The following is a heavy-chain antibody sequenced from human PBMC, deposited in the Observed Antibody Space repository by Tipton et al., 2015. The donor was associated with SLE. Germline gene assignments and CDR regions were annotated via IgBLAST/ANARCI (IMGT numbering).Heavy chain of an antibody. CDR1: GYSFTSYW. CDR3: ARRSTISHSFYVKDV. D-gene: IGHD4/OR15-4a*01. CDR2: IYPGDSDT. V-gene: IGHV5-51*03. Sequence: QLVQSGAEVKKPGESLKISCKGSGYSFTSYWIGWVRQMPGKGLEWMGIIYPGDSDTGYSPSCQGQVTSSADKSISTAYLQWSSLKASDTAMYYCARRSTISHSFYVKDVGGQGTTFTVSS. J-gene: IGHJ6*02.